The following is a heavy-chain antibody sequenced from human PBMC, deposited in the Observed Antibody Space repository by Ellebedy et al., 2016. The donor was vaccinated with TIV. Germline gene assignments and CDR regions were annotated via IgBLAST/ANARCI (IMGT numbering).Heavy chain of an antibody. D-gene: IGHD1-1*01. V-gene: IGHV4-59*12. Sequence: SETLSLTCTVSGGSISSYYWSWIRQPPGKGLEWIGYIYYSGSTYYNPSLKSRVTISVDTSKNQFSLKLSSVTAADTAVYYCARDFRSTGRVGYYYYGMDVWGQGTTVTVSS. CDR1: GGSISSYY. CDR2: IYYSGST. CDR3: ARDFRSTGRVGYYYYGMDV. J-gene: IGHJ6*02.